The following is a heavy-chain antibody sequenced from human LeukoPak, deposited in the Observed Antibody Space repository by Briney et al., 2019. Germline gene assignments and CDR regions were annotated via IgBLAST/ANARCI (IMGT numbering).Heavy chain of an antibody. CDR1: GFTFSSYS. V-gene: IGHV3-21*01. J-gene: IGHJ4*02. D-gene: IGHD6-19*01. Sequence: GGSLRLSCAASGFTFSSYSMNWVRQAPGKGLEWVSSISGSSSYIYYADSVKGRFTISRDNAKNSLYLQMNSLRAEDTAVYYCARARGASGWYFDYWGQGTLVTVSS. CDR3: ARARGASGWYFDY. CDR2: ISGSSSYI.